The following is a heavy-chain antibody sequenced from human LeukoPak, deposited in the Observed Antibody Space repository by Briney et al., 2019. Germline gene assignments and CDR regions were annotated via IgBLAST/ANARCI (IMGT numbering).Heavy chain of an antibody. CDR2: ISSSSYI. J-gene: IGHJ4*02. CDR3: AREQQPVPLDY. CDR1: GFTFSSYS. D-gene: IGHD6-13*01. Sequence: GGSLRLSCAASGFTFSSYSMNWVRQAPGKGLEWVSSISSSSYIYYADSVKGRFTISKDNAKNSLYLQMNSLRAEDTAVYYCAREQQPVPLDYWGQGTLVTVSS. V-gene: IGHV3-21*01.